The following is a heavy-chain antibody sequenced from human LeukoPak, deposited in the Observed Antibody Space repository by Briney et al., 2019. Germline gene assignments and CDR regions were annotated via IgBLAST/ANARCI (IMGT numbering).Heavy chain of an antibody. CDR1: GFTFSNYW. D-gene: IGHD1-26*01. J-gene: IGHJ4*02. V-gene: IGHV3-7*03. Sequence: GGSLRLYCAASGFTFSNYWMSWVRQAQGKGLEWVANIKQDGGEKHYVDSVKGRFTISRDNAKNSLYLQMNSLRADDTAVYYCVRGQGVQWNYWRQPTQVTVSS. CDR2: IKQDGGEK. CDR3: VRGQGVQWNY.